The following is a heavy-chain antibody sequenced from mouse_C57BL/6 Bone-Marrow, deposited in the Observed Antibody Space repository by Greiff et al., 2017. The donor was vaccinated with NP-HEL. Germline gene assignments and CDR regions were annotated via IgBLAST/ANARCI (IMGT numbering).Heavy chain of an antibody. CDR2: IDPSDSYT. Sequence: QVQLQQPGAELVMPGASVKLSCKASGYTFTSYWMHWVKQRPGQGLEWIGEIDPSDSYTNYNQKFKGKSTLTVDKSSSTAYMQLSSLTSEDSAVYYCARGGLDYGSSPAWFAYWGQGTLVTVSA. CDR3: ARGGLDYGSSPAWFAY. CDR1: GYTFTSYW. V-gene: IGHV1-69*01. J-gene: IGHJ3*01. D-gene: IGHD1-1*01.